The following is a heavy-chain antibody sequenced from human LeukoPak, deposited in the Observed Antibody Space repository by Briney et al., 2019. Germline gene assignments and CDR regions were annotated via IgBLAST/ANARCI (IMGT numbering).Heavy chain of an antibody. J-gene: IGHJ4*02. CDR2: IYYSGST. CDR3: ARHGSVTPSDY. Sequence: SETLSLTCTVSGGSISSSSYYWGWIRQPPGKGLEWIGSIYYSGSTYYNPSLKSRVTISVDTSKNQFSLKLSSVIAADTAVYYCARHGSVTPSDYWGQGTLVTVSS. CDR1: GGSISSSSYY. D-gene: IGHD4-17*01. V-gene: IGHV4-39*01.